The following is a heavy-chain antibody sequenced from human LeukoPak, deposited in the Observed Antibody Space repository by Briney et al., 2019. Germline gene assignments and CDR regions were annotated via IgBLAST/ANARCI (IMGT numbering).Heavy chain of an antibody. CDR2: ISPGDSDT. V-gene: IGHV5-51*01. Sequence: GESLKISCKGSGYIFTSYWIGWVRQMPGKGLEWMRIISPGDSDTGYSPSFQGLVTISADKSISTAYLQWSSLKASDTAMYYCARQNGDYPLYSSSYYYYYMDVWGKGTTVTVSS. D-gene: IGHD4-17*01. J-gene: IGHJ6*03. CDR1: GYIFTSYW. CDR3: ARQNGDYPLYSSSYYYYYMDV.